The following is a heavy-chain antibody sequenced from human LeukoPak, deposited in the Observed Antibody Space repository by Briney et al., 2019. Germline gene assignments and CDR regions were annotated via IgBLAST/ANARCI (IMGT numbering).Heavy chain of an antibody. CDR3: ARVKWELLARPFEY. V-gene: IGHV4-61*02. CDR1: GDSISSGSYY. D-gene: IGHD1-26*01. J-gene: IGHJ4*02. Sequence: SETLSLTCTVSGDSISSGSYYWSWIRQPAGKGLEWIGRLYSSGTTNYNPSLKSRVSMSVDTSKNQFSLMLSSVTAADTAVYYCARVKWELLARPFEYWGQGTLVTVSS. CDR2: LYSSGTT.